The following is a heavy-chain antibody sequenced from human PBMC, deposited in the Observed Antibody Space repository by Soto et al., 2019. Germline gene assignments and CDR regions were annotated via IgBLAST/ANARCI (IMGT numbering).Heavy chain of an antibody. J-gene: IGHJ4*02. CDR2: IIPIFGTA. CDR3: ARAAYYYESSGYYPGDY. V-gene: IGHV1-69*05. CDR1: GGTVSSDA. Sequence: ASVKVSCRASGGTVSSDAISWVRQAPGQGLEWMGGIIPIFGTANYAQKFRGRVTFTRDTSASTVYMEVSSLRSEDTAVYYCARAAYYYESSGYYPGDYWGQGTLVTVS. D-gene: IGHD3-22*01.